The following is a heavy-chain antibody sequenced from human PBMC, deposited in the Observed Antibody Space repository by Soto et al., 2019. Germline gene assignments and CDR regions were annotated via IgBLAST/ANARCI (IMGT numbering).Heavy chain of an antibody. J-gene: IGHJ6*02. CDR1: GYTFTSYY. Sequence: QVQLVQSGAEVKQPGASVKLSCRASGYTFTSYYIHWVRQAPGQGPEWMGIINPGGGSTSSAQKFQGRVTVTRDTSTSTVFLDLSTLTSEDTAVYYCARDANAALTFHYYGMDVWGQGTTVTVSS. V-gene: IGHV1-46*01. CDR2: INPGGGST. CDR3: ARDANAALTFHYYGMDV.